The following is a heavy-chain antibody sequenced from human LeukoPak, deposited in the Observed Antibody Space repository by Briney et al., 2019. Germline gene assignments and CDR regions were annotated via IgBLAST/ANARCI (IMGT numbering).Heavy chain of an antibody. D-gene: IGHD3-22*01. Sequence: PSETLSLTCTVSGGSISSGSYYWSWIRQPAGKGLEWIGRIYTSGSTNYNPSLKSRVTISVDTSKNQFSLKLSSVTAADTAVYYCARGGYYYDSSGYQWGQGTLVTVSS. V-gene: IGHV4-61*02. CDR1: GGSISSGSYY. CDR2: IYTSGST. J-gene: IGHJ4*02. CDR3: ARGGYYYDSSGYQ.